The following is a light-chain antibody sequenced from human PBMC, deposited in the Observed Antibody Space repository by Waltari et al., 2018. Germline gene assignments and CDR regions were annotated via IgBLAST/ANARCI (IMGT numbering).Light chain of an antibody. CDR3: SSFTGSSFVL. J-gene: IGLJ2*01. V-gene: IGLV2-14*03. Sequence: QSALTQPASVSGSPGQSITISCTGTSIDVGDYNFVSWYQHHPGKAPKLIIYDVSDRPSGVSNRFSGSKSGNTASLTISVLQAEDEAMYYCSSFTGSSFVLFGGGTMLTVL. CDR2: DVS. CDR1: SIDVGDYNF.